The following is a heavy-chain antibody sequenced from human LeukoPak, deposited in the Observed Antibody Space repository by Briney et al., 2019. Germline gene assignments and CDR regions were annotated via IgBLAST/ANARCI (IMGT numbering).Heavy chain of an antibody. V-gene: IGHV3-9*01. Sequence: GGSLRLSCAASGFAFDDYAMHWVRQGPGMGLEWVSGINWDGSSVAYAESVRGRFTMSRDNARNSLYLQIDNLRPDDSALYYCVKRSRAQLLGGHYDSWGQGTLVTVSS. CDR2: INWDGSSV. CDR3: VKRSRAQLLGGHYDS. J-gene: IGHJ4*02. CDR1: GFAFDDYA. D-gene: IGHD7-27*01.